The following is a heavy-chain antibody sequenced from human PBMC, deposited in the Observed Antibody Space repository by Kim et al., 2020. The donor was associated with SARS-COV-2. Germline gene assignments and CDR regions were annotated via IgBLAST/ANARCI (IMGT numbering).Heavy chain of an antibody. CDR1: IASFRSDDYY. V-gene: IGHV4-39*01. CDR2: IYSSGKT. Sequence: SETLSLTCIVSIASFRSDDYYWGWIRQPPGKGLEWIGSIYSSGKTYFNPSLQSRVTISVDTSQKKFSLRLTSVTAADTAVYFCARVLGDGGYYEGDGYYYIRGSAFDLWGQGTLVTVSS. CDR3: ARVLGDGGYYEGDGYYYIRGSAFDL. J-gene: IGHJ3*01. D-gene: IGHD3-22*01.